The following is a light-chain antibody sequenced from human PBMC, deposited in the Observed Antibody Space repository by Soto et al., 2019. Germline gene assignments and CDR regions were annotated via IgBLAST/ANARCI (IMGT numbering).Light chain of an antibody. CDR2: LNSDGSH. Sequence: QLVLTQSPSASAYVGASGKLTCTLSSGHSNYAIAWHQQQSEKGPRYLMKLNSDGSHGKGDGILDRFSGSSSGAERYLTISSLQSEDEADYYCQTWGSGIVVFGGGTKLTVL. V-gene: IGLV4-69*01. J-gene: IGLJ2*01. CDR3: QTWGSGIVV. CDR1: SGHSNYA.